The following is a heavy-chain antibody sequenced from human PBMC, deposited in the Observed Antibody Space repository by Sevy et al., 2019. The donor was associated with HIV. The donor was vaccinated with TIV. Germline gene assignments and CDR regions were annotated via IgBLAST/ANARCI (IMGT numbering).Heavy chain of an antibody. D-gene: IGHD4-17*01. Sequence: GGSLRLSCAASGFTFSKYWMSWVRQAPGKGLEWVANIKPDGSDKYYVGSLKGRFTISRDNAKNSLYLQMNNLGAEDTAVYYCARVIDYAELGNWFDPWGQGTLVTVSS. CDR1: GFTFSKYW. V-gene: IGHV3-7*01. CDR2: IKPDGSDK. CDR3: ARVIDYAELGNWFDP. J-gene: IGHJ5*02.